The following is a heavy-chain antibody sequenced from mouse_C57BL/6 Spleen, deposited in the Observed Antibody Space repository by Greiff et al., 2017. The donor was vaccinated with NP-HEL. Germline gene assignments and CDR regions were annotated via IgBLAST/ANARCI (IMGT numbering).Heavy chain of an antibody. CDR1: GYAFSSSW. J-gene: IGHJ3*01. CDR3: ATYYYGSSWFAY. Sequence: QVQLQQSGPELVKPGASVKISCKASGYAFSSSWMNWVTQRPRKGLEWIGRIYPGAGDTNYNGKFKGKATLTADKSSSTAYMQLSSLTSEDSAVYFCATYYYGSSWFAYWGQGTLVTVSA. D-gene: IGHD1-1*01. CDR2: IYPGAGDT. V-gene: IGHV1-82*01.